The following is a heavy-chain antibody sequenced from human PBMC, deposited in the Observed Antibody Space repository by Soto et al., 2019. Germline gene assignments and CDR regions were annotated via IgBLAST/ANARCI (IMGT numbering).Heavy chain of an antibody. CDR3: SRDPKTSGGQHWAFNYFDS. J-gene: IGHJ4*02. CDR2: ISYDGTNK. D-gene: IGHD7-27*01. V-gene: IGHV3-30-3*01. Sequence: QVQLVESGGGVVQPGRSLRLSCAASGFSFSISPMHWVRQAPGKGPEWVALISYDGTNKFYADSVKGRFTISRDNSKSTRYLQVDSLRPEDAAVYYCSRDPKTSGGQHWAFNYFDSCGQGTLGTVSS. CDR1: GFSFSISP.